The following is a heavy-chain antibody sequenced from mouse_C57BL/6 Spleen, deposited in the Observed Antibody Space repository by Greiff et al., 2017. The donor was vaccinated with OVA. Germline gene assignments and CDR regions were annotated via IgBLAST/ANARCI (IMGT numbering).Heavy chain of an antibody. CDR2: IDPSDSET. J-gene: IGHJ1*03. V-gene: IGHV1-52*01. CDR1: GYTFTSYW. Sequence: VQLQQPGAELVRPGSSVKLSCKASGYTFTSYWMHWVKQRPIQGLEWIGNIDPSDSETHYNQKFKDKATLTVDKSSSTAYMQLSSLTSEDSAVYYCARMGYGRGYFDVWGTGTTDTVSS. CDR3: ARMGYGRGYFDV. D-gene: IGHD1-1*01.